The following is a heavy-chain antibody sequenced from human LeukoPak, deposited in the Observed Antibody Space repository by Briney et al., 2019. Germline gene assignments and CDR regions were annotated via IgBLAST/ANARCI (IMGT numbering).Heavy chain of an antibody. J-gene: IGHJ4*01. CDR3: ARNVSAGYFDY. V-gene: IGHV4-39*01. D-gene: IGHD2-8*01. CDR1: GGSMTGTTYY. CDR2: VYYSGST. Sequence: SETLSLTCSVSGGSMTGTTYYWAWIRQPPGNGLEWIVSVYYSGSTTYSPSLKSRLTISVDTSKNQFSLRLSSVTAADTAVYYCARNVSAGYFDYWGHGTLVTVSS.